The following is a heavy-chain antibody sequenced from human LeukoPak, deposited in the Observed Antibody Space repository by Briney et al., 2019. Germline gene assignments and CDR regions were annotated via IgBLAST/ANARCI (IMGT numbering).Heavy chain of an antibody. CDR3: ARQTSDDSSGYYGPNWFDP. CDR1: GYSFTSYW. Sequence: GESLKISCKGSGYSFTSYWIGWVRQMPGKGLEWMAIIYPGDSHIRYSPSFQGQVTISADKSISTAYLQWSSLKASDTAMYYCARQTSDDSSGYYGPNWFDPWGQGTLVTVSS. J-gene: IGHJ5*02. CDR2: IYPGDSHI. D-gene: IGHD3-22*01. V-gene: IGHV5-51*01.